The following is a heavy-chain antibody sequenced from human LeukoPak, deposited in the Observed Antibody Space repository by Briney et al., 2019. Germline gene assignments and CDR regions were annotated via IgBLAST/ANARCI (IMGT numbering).Heavy chain of an antibody. CDR1: GGSISSYY. D-gene: IGHD3-10*01. CDR3: ARDSYYGSGSYYGY. V-gene: IGHV4-4*07. Sequence: SETLSLTCTVSGGSISSYYWSWIRQPAWKGLEWIGRIYTSGSTNYNPSLKSRVTMSVDTSKNQFSLKLSSVTAADTAVYYCARDSYYGSGSYYGYWGQGTLVTVSS. CDR2: IYTSGST. J-gene: IGHJ4*02.